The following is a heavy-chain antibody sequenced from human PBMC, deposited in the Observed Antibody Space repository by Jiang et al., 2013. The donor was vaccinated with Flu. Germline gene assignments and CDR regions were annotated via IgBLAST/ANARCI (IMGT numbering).Heavy chain of an antibody. V-gene: IGHV4-59*01. CDR2: IYYSGST. D-gene: IGHD3-10*01. CDR1: GGSISSYY. J-gene: IGHJ4*02. CDR3: AREEGGITMVRGPRYYFDY. Sequence: PGLVKPSETLSLTCTVSGGSISSYYWSWIRQPPGKGLEWIGYIYYSGSTNYNPSLKSRVTISVDTSKNQFSLKLSSVTAADTAVYYCAREEGGITMVRGPRYYFDYWGQGTLVTVSS.